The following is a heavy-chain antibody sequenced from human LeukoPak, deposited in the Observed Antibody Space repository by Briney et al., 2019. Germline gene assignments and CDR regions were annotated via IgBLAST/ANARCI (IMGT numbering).Heavy chain of an antibody. J-gene: IGHJ4*02. CDR1: GGTFSSYA. Sequence: SVKVSCKASGGTFSSYAISWVRQAPGQGLEWMGGIIPIFGTANYAQKFQGRVTITTDESTSTAYMELSSLRSEDTAVYYCASGPLYDFWSGYHSPFDYWGQGTLVTVSS. CDR2: IIPIFGTA. CDR3: ASGPLYDFWSGYHSPFDY. D-gene: IGHD3-3*01. V-gene: IGHV1-69*05.